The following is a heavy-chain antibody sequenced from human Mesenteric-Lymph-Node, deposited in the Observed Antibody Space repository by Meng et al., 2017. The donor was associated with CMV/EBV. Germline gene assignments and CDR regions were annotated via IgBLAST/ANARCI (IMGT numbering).Heavy chain of an antibody. V-gene: IGHV3-21*01. CDR3: ARAPFSHNNWFDP. J-gene: IGHJ5*02. CDR2: ITSSGSFI. Sequence: GESLKISCSGSGFTFSNYGMNWVRQAPGKGLEWVSAITSSGSFIYYGDSVKGRFTISRDNTKNALYLQMDSLRAEDTAVYYCARAPFSHNNWFDPWGQGTLVTVSS. CDR1: GFTFSNYG.